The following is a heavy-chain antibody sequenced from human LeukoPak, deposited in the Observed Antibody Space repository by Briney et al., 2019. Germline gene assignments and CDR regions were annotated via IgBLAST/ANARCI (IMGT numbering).Heavy chain of an antibody. V-gene: IGHV3-23*01. CDR1: GFTFYA. D-gene: IGHD6-19*01. J-gene: IGHJ4*02. CDR3: AKDRDPLTSSGWPWAFFDY. Sequence: GGSLRLSCAASGFTFYAMSWVRQAPGRGLEWVSASSGSGGSTYYADSVKGRFTISRDNSKNTLFLQMNSLRAEDTAVYFCAKDRDPLTSSGWPWAFFDYWGQGTLVTVSS. CDR2: SSGSGGST.